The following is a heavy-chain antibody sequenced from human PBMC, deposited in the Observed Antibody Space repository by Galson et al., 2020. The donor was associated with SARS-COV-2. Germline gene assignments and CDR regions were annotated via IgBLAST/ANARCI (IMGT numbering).Heavy chain of an antibody. V-gene: IGHV1-18*01. CDR3: AREGAPQWLLLDYYYYGMDV. D-gene: IGHD6-19*01. Sequence: ASVTVSCKASGYTFTSYGISWVRQAPRQGLEWMGWISAYNGNTHYAQKLQGRVTMTTDTSTSTAYMELRSLRSDDTAVYYCAREGAPQWLLLDYYYYGMDVWGQGTTVTVSS. CDR2: ISAYNGNT. J-gene: IGHJ6*02. CDR1: GYTFTSYG.